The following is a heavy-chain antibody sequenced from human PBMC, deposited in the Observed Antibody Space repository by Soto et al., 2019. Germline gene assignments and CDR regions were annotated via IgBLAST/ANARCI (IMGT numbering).Heavy chain of an antibody. CDR3: ARQPRHYYCGSDGWFDP. CDR1: GGSISSSSYY. V-gene: IGHV4-39*01. D-gene: IGHD3-10*01. J-gene: IGHJ5*02. CDR2: IYYSGST. Sequence: LSLTCTVSGGSISSSSYYWGWIRQPPGKGLEWIGSIYYSGSTYYNPSLKSRVTISVDTSKNQFSLKLSSVTAADTAVYYCARQPRHYYCGSDGWFDPWGQGTLVTVSS.